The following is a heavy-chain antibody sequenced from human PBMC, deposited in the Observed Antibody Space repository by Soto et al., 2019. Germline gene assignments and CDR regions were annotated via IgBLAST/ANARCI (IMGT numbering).Heavy chain of an antibody. J-gene: IGHJ4*02. CDR3: ARERLYGPASA. CDR1: GITVRSNY. V-gene: IGHV3-53*01. Sequence: PGGSLRLSCAASGITVRSNYMSWVRQAPGKGLEWVAIIYNGGSTSYADSVKGRFTISRDNSKNTVDLQMNSLRAEDTAVYYCARERLYGPASAWGQGTLVTVSS. CDR2: IYNGGST. D-gene: IGHD3-10*01.